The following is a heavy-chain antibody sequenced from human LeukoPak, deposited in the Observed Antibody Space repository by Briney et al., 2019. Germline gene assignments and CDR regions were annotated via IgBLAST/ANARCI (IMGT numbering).Heavy chain of an antibody. J-gene: IGHJ4*02. CDR3: AKDSDRTLDY. Sequence: PGGSLRLSCAASGFTFSSYGMHWVRQAPGKGLERVAFIRYDGSNKYYADSVKGRFAISRDNSKNTLYLQMNSLRAEDTAVYYCAKDSDRTLDYWGQGTLVTVSS. V-gene: IGHV3-30*02. CDR2: IRYDGSNK. D-gene: IGHD1-26*01. CDR1: GFTFSSYG.